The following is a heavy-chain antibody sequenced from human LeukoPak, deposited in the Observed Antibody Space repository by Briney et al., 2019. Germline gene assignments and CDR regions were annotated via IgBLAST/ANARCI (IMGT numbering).Heavy chain of an antibody. CDR2: MNWDGSKI. V-gene: IGHV3-9*01. D-gene: IGHD3-22*01. CDR3: ARASYYYDTSGLGALDI. CDR1: GLTFDDHA. J-gene: IGHJ3*02. Sequence: PGGSLRLSCAASGLTFDDHAMYWARQAPGKGLEWVSGMNWDGSKIGYADAVKGRFTISRDSAKKSLYLLMNSLRTEDTALYYCARASYYYDTSGLGALDIRGRGTLVTVSS.